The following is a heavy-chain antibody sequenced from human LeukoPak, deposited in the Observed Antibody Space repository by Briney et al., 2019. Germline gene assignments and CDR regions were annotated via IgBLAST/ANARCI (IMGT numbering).Heavy chain of an antibody. CDR1: GFTFSSYS. D-gene: IGHD2-2*01. V-gene: IGHV3-23*01. J-gene: IGHJ4*02. Sequence: PGGSLRLSCAASGFTFSSYSMSWVRQAPGKGLEWVSSISGSGGTTNYADSVKGRFTISRDNSKNRLYLEMNSLRAEDTATYYCAKVTSSYNYFDYWGQGAPVTVSS. CDR2: ISGSGGTT. CDR3: AKVTSSYNYFDY.